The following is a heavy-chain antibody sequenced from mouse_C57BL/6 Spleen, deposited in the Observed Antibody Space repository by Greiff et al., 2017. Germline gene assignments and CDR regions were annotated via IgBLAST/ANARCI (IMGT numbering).Heavy chain of an antibody. CDR3: ARADYSNYVDYDMDD. CDR1: GFTFSSYA. V-gene: IGHV5-4*01. J-gene: IGHJ4*01. CDR2: ISDGGSYT. D-gene: IGHD2-5*01. Sequence: DVQLVESGGGLVKPGGSLKLSCAASGFTFSSYAMSWVRQTPEKRLEWVATISDGGSYTYYPENVKGRVTLSIDNATTTPYLQMSHLKSEDTAMYYCARADYSNYVDYDMDDWGQGTSVTVSS.